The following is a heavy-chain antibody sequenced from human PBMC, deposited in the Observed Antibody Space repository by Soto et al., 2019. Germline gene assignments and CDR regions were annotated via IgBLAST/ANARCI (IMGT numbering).Heavy chain of an antibody. CDR2: IYRTGST. Sequence: LSLTCAVSGGSFTSNNWWTWVRQPPGQGLEWIGEIYRTGSTNYNPSLKSRVTVSLDKSENQFSLKVTSLTAADTAVYYCASRDPGTSVDYWGQGTLVTVSS. CDR1: GGSFTSNNW. D-gene: IGHD1-7*01. CDR3: ASRDPGTSVDY. V-gene: IGHV4-4*02. J-gene: IGHJ4*02.